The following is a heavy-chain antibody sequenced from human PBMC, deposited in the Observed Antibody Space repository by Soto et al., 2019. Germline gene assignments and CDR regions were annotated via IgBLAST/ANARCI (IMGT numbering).Heavy chain of an antibody. J-gene: IGHJ4*02. CDR3: ASGSPSDPSGY. V-gene: IGHV1-69*13. Sequence: SGKVSGNAPGGTVSSYAISWVRQAPGQGLEWMGGIIPIFGTANYAQKFQGRVTITADESTSTAYMELSSLRSEDTAVYYCASGSPSDPSGYWGQGTLVTVSS. CDR2: IIPIFGTA. D-gene: IGHD3-10*01. CDR1: GGTVSSYA.